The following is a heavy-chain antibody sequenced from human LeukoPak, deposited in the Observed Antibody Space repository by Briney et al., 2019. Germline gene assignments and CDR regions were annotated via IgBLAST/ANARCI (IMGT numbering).Heavy chain of an antibody. Sequence: SETLSLTCTGSGGSISSYYWSWIRQPAGKGLEWIGRIYTSGSTNYNASLKSRISMSVDTSKNQFSLKLSSVTAADTAVFYCARENSGSYREFDDWGQGTLVTVSS. CDR1: GGSISSYY. CDR2: IYTSGST. D-gene: IGHD1-26*01. J-gene: IGHJ4*02. V-gene: IGHV4-4*07. CDR3: ARENSGSYREFDD.